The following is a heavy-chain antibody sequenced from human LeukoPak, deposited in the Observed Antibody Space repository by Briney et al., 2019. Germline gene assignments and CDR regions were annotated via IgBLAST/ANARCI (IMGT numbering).Heavy chain of an antibody. J-gene: IGHJ1*01. D-gene: IGHD6-13*01. Sequence: GGSLRLSCAASGFTFSSYAMSWVRQAPGKGLEWVSAISGSGGSTYYADSVKGRFTISRDNSKNTLYLQMNSLRADDTAVYYCAKDWAQAAAGIAEYFQHWGQGTLVIVSS. CDR1: GFTFSSYA. V-gene: IGHV3-23*01. CDR3: AKDWAQAAAGIAEYFQH. CDR2: ISGSGGST.